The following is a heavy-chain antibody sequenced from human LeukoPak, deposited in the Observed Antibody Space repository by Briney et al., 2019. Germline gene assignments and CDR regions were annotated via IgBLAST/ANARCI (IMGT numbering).Heavy chain of an antibody. J-gene: IGHJ4*02. CDR1: GFTFSNAW. D-gene: IGHD2-15*01. CDR2: IKSKTDGGTT. V-gene: IGHV3-15*01. CDR3: TTDHTQEYCSGGSCQRPFDY. Sequence: KAGGSLRLSCAASGFTFSNAWMSWVRQAPGKGLEWVGRIKSKTDGGTTDYAAPVKGRFTISRDDSKNTLYQQMNSLNTEDTAVYYCTTDHTQEYCSGGSCQRPFDYWGQGTLVTVSS.